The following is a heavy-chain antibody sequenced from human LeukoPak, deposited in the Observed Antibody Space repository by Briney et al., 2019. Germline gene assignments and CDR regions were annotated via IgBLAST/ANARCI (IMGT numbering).Heavy chain of an antibody. CDR3: ARGSMLRLGELSLSKYYYYMDV. J-gene: IGHJ6*03. D-gene: IGHD3-16*02. Sequence: GGSLRLSCAASGFTFSSYSMNWVRQAPGKGLEWVSSISSSSSYIYYADSVKGRFTISRDNAKNSLYLQMNSLRAEDTAVYYCARGSMLRLGELSLSKYYYYMDVWGKGTTVTVSS. V-gene: IGHV3-21*01. CDR2: ISSSSSYI. CDR1: GFTFSSYS.